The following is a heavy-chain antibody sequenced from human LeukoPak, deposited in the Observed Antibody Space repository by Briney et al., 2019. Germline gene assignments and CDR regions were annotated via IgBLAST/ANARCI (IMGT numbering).Heavy chain of an antibody. D-gene: IGHD5-12*01. CDR3: ARGVLGGYDFPHHFGY. CDR2: ISAYNGNT. CDR1: GYTFTSYG. J-gene: IGHJ4*02. Sequence: ASVKVSCKASGYTFTSYGISWVRQAPGQGLEWMGWISAYNGNTNYAQKLQGRVTMTTDTSTSTAYMELRSLRSDDTAVYYCARGVLGGYDFPHHFGYWGQGTLVTVSS. V-gene: IGHV1-18*01.